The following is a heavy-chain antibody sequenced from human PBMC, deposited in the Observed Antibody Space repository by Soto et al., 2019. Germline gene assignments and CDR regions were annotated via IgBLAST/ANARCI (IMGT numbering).Heavy chain of an antibody. Sequence: EVQLVESGGGLVKPGGSLRLSCAASGFTFSNAWMNWVRQAPGKGLEWVSVIYSGGSTYYADSVKGRFTISRDNSKNTLYLQMNSLRAEDTAVYYCARTSHIWGSWDYWGQGTLVTVSS. CDR3: ARTSHIWGSWDY. V-gene: IGHV3-66*01. J-gene: IGHJ4*02. CDR2: IYSGGST. D-gene: IGHD3-16*01. CDR1: GFTFSNAW.